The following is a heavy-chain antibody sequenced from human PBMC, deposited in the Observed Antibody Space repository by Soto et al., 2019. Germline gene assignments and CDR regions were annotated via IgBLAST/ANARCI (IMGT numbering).Heavy chain of an antibody. CDR1: GFTFSSYA. Sequence: GGSLRLSCAASGFTFSSYAMHWVRQAPGKGLEWVAVISYDGSNKYYADSVKGRFTISRDNSKNTLYLQMNSLRAEDTAVYYCARDLYYYDSSGYSNDAFDIWGQGTMVTVSS. V-gene: IGHV3-30-3*01. CDR2: ISYDGSNK. D-gene: IGHD3-22*01. J-gene: IGHJ3*02. CDR3: ARDLYYYDSSGYSNDAFDI.